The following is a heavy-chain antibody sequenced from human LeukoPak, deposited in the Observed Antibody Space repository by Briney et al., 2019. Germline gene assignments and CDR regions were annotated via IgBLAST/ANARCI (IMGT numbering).Heavy chain of an antibody. CDR3: ARPLKSGNYGRFDP. D-gene: IGHD1-26*01. CDR2: ITPNSGGT. Sequence: GASVKVSCKASGYTFSGYFLHWVRQAPGRGLEWMGWITPNSGGTNYAQKFQGRVTMTRDTSSNTAYMELSSLTSDGTAVYYCARPLKSGNYGRFDPWGQGTLVTVSS. V-gene: IGHV1-2*02. J-gene: IGHJ5*02. CDR1: GYTFSGYF.